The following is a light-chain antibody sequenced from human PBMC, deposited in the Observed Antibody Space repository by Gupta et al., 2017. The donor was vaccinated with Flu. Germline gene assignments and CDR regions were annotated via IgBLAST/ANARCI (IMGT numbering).Light chain of an antibody. CDR3: QQDNTLWA. CDR2: GAS. Sequence: EIVMTQSPAIMSVSPGERATLSCRASQSVSSNLAWYQQKPGQAPRLLIYGASNRATGSTASFSGSGDGTEFTLTSSRLQYEACAVYYGQQDNTLWAFGQGTKVEIK. J-gene: IGKJ1*01. CDR1: QSVSSN. V-gene: IGKV3-15*01.